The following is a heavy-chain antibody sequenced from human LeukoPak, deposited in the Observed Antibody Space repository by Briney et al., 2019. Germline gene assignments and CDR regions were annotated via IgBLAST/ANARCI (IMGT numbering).Heavy chain of an antibody. CDR2: IKHDSSEK. J-gene: IGHJ4*02. CDR1: GIFFSDYW. Sequence: GGSLRLSCAVSGIFFSDYWMSWVRQAPGKGLEWVANIKHDSSEKYYVDSVKGRFTISRDNAKNSLYLQMNSLRAENTAVYYCVNDLARRGGYWGQGTLVTVSA. CDR3: VNDLARRGGY. V-gene: IGHV3-7*01. D-gene: IGHD3-16*01.